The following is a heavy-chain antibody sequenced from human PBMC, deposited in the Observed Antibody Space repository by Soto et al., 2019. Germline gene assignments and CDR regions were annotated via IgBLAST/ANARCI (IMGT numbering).Heavy chain of an antibody. CDR3: ARVGLGIAAAGTLGY. D-gene: IGHD6-13*01. J-gene: IGHJ4*02. V-gene: IGHV4-34*01. CDR1: GGSFSGYY. CDR2: INHSGST. Sequence: QVQLQQWGAGLLKPSETLSLTCAVYGGSFSGYYWSWIRQPPGKGLEWIGEINHSGSTNYNPSLKGRVTIPGDTSKNQFSLKLSSVAAADTAVYYCARVGLGIAAAGTLGYWGQGTLVTVSS.